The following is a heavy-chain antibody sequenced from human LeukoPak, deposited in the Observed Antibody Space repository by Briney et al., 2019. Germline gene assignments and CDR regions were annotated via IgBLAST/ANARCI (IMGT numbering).Heavy chain of an antibody. V-gene: IGHV3-43*01. D-gene: IGHD3-22*01. J-gene: IGHJ4*02. CDR1: GFNFEDYT. Sequence: PGGSLRLSCVASGFNFEDYTMHWVRQAPGKTLEWVSLVNWHGTAYYTDSVKGRFTISRDNSKNSLFLQMENLRSEDTAFYYCVKDLSYESSGSVLEYWGQGTLVAVSS. CDR3: VKDLSYESSGSVLEY. CDR2: VNWHGTA.